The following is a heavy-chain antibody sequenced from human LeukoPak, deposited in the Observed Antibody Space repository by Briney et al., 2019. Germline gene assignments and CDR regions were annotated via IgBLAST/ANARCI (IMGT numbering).Heavy chain of an antibody. D-gene: IGHD1-26*01. V-gene: IGHV4-4*02. CDR1: GGSISSSNW. CDR3: ARVRKVVGATTSVVRYFQH. J-gene: IGHJ1*01. CDR2: IYHSGST. Sequence: PSETLSLTCAVSGGSISSSNWWSWVRQPPGKGLEWIGEIYHSGSTNYNPSLKSRVTISVDKSKNQFSLKLSSVTAADTAVYYCARVRKVVGATTSVVRYFQHWGQGTLVTVSS.